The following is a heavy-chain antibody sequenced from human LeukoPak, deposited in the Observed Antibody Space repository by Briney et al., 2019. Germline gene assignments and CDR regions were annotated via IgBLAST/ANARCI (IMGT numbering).Heavy chain of an antibody. Sequence: PSETLSLTCTVSGYSISSGYYWGWIRQPPGKGLEWIGSIYHSGSTYYSPSLKSRVTISVDTSKNQFSLKLSSVTAADTAVYYCAREYCSSTSCYNFNWFDPWGQGTLVTVSS. V-gene: IGHV4-38-2*02. CDR3: AREYCSSTSCYNFNWFDP. D-gene: IGHD2-2*02. CDR1: GYSISSGYY. CDR2: IYHSGST. J-gene: IGHJ5*02.